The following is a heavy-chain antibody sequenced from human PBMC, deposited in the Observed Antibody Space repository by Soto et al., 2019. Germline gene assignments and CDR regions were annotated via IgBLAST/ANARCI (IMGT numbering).Heavy chain of an antibody. D-gene: IGHD4-17*01. CDR1: GCSFTSYW. J-gene: IGHJ6*02. Sequence: AQSLKISSKGSGCSFTSYWIWWVRQMPGKAREWMGRIDPSDSYTNYSPSSQGHVTISADKSISTAYLQWSSLKASDTAMYYCAREGTTVNKSAHYYYGMDVWGQGTTV. CDR3: AREGTTVNKSAHYYYGMDV. V-gene: IGHV5-10-1*01. CDR2: IDPSDSYT.